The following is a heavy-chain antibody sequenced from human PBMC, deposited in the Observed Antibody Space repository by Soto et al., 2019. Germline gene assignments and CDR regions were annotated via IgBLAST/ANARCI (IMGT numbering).Heavy chain of an antibody. CDR3: ARGGIGDIVVVPAAEGVFFDY. V-gene: IGHV5-51*01. Sequence: GESLKISCKGSGYSFTSYWIGWVRQMPGKGLEWMGIIYPGDSDTRYSPSFQGQVTISADKSISTAYLQWSSLKASDTAMYYCARGGIGDIVVVPAAEGVFFDYWGQGTLVTVSS. CDR2: IYPGDSDT. D-gene: IGHD2-2*01. CDR1: GYSFTSYW. J-gene: IGHJ4*02.